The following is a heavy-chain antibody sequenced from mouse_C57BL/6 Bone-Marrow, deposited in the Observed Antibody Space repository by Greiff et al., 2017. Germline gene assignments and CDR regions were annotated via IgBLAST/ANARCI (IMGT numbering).Heavy chain of an antibody. CDR2: IWSGGST. V-gene: IGHV2-2*01. J-gene: IGHJ3*01. Sequence: VMLVESGPGLVQPSQSLSITCPVSGFSLTSYGVHWVRQSPGKGLEWLGVIWSGGSTDYNAAVISRLSISKDNSKSQVFFKMNSLQADDTAIYYCARKDGYGFAYWGQGTLVTVSA. D-gene: IGHD2-2*01. CDR3: ARKDGYGFAY. CDR1: GFSLTSYG.